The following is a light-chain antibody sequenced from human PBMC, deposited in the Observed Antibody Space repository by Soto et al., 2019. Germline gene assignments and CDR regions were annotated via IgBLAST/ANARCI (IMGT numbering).Light chain of an antibody. J-gene: IGKJ1*01. CDR1: QPISRN. Sequence: ESVMTQSPATLSVSPGQGATLSCRASQPISRNLAWYQQRPGQAPRLLMYGASTRATDIPGRFRGDGSGTEFTLPISSLQSEDFAIYLCQQYNTWPRPFGQGTKVEVK. CDR2: GAS. CDR3: QQYNTWPRP. V-gene: IGKV3-15*01.